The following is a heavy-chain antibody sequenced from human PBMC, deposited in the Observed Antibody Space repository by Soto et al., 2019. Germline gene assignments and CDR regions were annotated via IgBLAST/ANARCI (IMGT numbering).Heavy chain of an antibody. Sequence: ASVKVSCKVSGYTLTELSMHWVRQAPGKGLEWMGGFDPEDGETIYARKFQGRVTMTQDTSTDTAYMELSSLTSEDTAVYYCASHNYGDYPFDYWGQGTLVTVSS. D-gene: IGHD4-17*01. CDR1: GYTLTELS. J-gene: IGHJ4*02. V-gene: IGHV1-24*01. CDR2: FDPEDGET. CDR3: ASHNYGDYPFDY.